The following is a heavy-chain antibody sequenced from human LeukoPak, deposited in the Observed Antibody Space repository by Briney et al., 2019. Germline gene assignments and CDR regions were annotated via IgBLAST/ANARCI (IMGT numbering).Heavy chain of an antibody. J-gene: IGHJ4*02. CDR2: INHSGST. CDR3: ARLHIVVVPAAIDFDY. V-gene: IGHV4-34*01. Sequence: PSETLSLTCAVYGGSLSGYYWSWIRQPPGKGLEWIGEINHSGSTNYNPSLKSRVTISVDTSKNQFSLKLSSVTAAGTAVYYCARLHIVVVPAAIDFDYWGQGTLVTVSS. CDR1: GGSLSGYY. D-gene: IGHD2-2*01.